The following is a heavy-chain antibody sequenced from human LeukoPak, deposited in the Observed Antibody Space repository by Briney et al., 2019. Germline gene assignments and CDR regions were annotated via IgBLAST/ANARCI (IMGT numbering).Heavy chain of an antibody. CDR3: ARASTEYSVTDGFDT. D-gene: IGHD2-15*01. J-gene: IGHJ5*02. CDR1: GFTFKDYT. Sequence: GGSLRLSCAASGFTFKDYTMNWVRQSPGKGLQWVSYVSFGSSYISYADSLKGRFTISRDDAKSSVYLEMTSLRTDDTAVYYCARASTEYSVTDGFDTWGPGTLVTVSS. V-gene: IGHV3-21*06. CDR2: VSFGSSYI.